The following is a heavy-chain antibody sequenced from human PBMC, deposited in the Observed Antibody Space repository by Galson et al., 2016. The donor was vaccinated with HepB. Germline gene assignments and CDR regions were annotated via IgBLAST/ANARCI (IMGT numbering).Heavy chain of an antibody. CDR3: ARDHADISILNFAFDI. D-gene: IGHD5-12*01. CDR1: GGNFRIYA. CDR2: IIPIFGTT. Sequence: SVKVSCKASGGNFRIYAISWVRQAPGQGLEWMGQIIPIFGTTNYAQKFQGRVTITADESTNTAYIELNSLRSEDTAVYYCARDHADISILNFAFDIWGQGTMVTVSS. V-gene: IGHV1-69*13. J-gene: IGHJ3*02.